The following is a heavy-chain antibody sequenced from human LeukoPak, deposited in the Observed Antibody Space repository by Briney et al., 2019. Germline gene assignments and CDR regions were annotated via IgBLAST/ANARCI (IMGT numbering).Heavy chain of an antibody. CDR3: ARHKAERGSSGYDWGAFDV. V-gene: IGHV5-51*01. CDR1: GYRFNNHW. J-gene: IGHJ3*01. D-gene: IGHD5-12*01. Sequence: GESLKISCKNSGYRFNNHWIGWVRQMPGKGLEWMGIIYPDDSDTRYSPSFQGQVTISADKSISTVYLQWSSLRASDTAMYYCARHKAERGSSGYDWGAFDVWGQGTMVTVSS. CDR2: IYPDDSDT.